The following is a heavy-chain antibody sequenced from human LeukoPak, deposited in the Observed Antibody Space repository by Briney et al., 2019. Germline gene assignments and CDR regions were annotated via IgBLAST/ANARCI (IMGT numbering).Heavy chain of an antibody. CDR3: ARGDSSSAHDAFDI. D-gene: IGHD6-6*01. J-gene: IGHJ3*02. CDR1: GGSISSYY. V-gene: IGHV4-59*01. Sequence: PSETLSLTCTVSGGSISSYYWSLIRQPPGKGLEWIGYIYYSGSTNYNPSLKSRVTISVDTSKNQFSLKLSSVTAADTAVYYCARGDSSSAHDAFDIWGQGTMVTVSS. CDR2: IYYSGST.